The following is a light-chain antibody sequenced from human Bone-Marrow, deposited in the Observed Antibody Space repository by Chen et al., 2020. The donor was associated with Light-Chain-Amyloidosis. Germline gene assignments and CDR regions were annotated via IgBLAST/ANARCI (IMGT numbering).Light chain of an antibody. CDR2: DSS. V-gene: IGKV3-15*01. CDR1: QSIGTN. Sequence: EIVMTQSPVTLSVSPGERATLSCRASQSIGTNLAWYQQTPGQAPRLLIYDSSTRATGIAARFSGSGSRTDFTLTISSLQSEDFAVYYCQQYNNWPPWTFSQGTKVEIK. J-gene: IGKJ1*01. CDR3: QQYNNWPPWT.